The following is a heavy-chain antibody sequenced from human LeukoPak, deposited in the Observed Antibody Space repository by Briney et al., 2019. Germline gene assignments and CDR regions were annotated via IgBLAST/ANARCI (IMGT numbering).Heavy chain of an antibody. CDR1: GFTFSTYN. CDR3: ARDSELADY. J-gene: IGHJ4*02. V-gene: IGHV3-66*02. CDR2: IYSGGST. D-gene: IGHD3-10*01. Sequence: GGSLRLSCAASGFTFSTYNMIWVRQAPGKGLEWVSVIYSGGSTYYADSVKGRFTISRDNSKNTLYLQMNSLRAEDTAVYYCARDSELADYWGQGTLVTVSS.